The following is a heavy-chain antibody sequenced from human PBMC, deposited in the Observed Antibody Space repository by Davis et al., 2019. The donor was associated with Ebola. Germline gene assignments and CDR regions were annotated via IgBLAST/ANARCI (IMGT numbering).Heavy chain of an antibody. CDR1: GGSISSYY. V-gene: IGHV4-59*01. Sequence: SETLSLTCTVSGGSISSYYWSWIRQPPGKGLEWIGYIYYSGSTNYNPSLKSRVTISVDTSKNQFSLKLSSVTAADTAVYYCARGLSGYDFAFDIWAKGQWSPSLQ. J-gene: IGHJ3*02. CDR2: IYYSGST. CDR3: ARGLSGYDFAFDI. D-gene: IGHD5-12*01.